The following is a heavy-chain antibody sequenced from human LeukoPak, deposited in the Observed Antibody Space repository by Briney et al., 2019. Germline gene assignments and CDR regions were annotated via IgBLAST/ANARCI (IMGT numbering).Heavy chain of an antibody. Sequence: GGSLRLSCAASGFTFSTYAMSWVRPAPGKGLEWVSAISGSGGSTYYGDSVKGRFTISRDNSKNTLYLQMNSLRVEDTAAYYCAKVKAFSSGWYYFDSWGQGTLVTVSS. CDR1: GFTFSTYA. J-gene: IGHJ4*02. CDR3: AKVKAFSSGWYYFDS. CDR2: ISGSGGST. V-gene: IGHV3-23*01. D-gene: IGHD6-19*01.